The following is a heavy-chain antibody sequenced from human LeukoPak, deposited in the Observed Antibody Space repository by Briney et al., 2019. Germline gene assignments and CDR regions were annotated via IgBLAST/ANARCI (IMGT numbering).Heavy chain of an antibody. CDR2: ISGSGDST. V-gene: IGHV3-23*01. J-gene: IGHJ4*02. CDR3: ARERVFCSSTSCPFDY. Sequence: PGGSLRLSCGASGFTFSGYAMNWVRQAPRKGLEWVSAISGSGDSTYYADSVKGRFTISRDNSKNTLYLQMNSLRAEDTAVYYCARERVFCSSTSCPFDYWGQGTLVTVSS. CDR1: GFTFSGYA. D-gene: IGHD2-2*01.